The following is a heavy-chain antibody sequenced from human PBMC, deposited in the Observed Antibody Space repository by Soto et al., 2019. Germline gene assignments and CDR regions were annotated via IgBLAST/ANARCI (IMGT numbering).Heavy chain of an antibody. CDR2: INVSDGST. J-gene: IGHJ5*02. CDR1: GYPFTSYY. D-gene: IGHD6-19*01. Sequence: GASVKVSCKASGYPFTSYYLHWVRQAPGQGPEWMGRINVSDGSTRYAQNFQGRVTMTRDTSTTTVYMELNPLRSDDTAVYYCAREAAVAGTAFDHWGQGTLVTVSS. V-gene: IGHV1-46*01. CDR3: AREAAVAGTAFDH.